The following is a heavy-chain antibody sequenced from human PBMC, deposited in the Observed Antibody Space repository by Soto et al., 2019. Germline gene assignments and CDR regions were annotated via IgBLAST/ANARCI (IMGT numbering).Heavy chain of an antibody. J-gene: IGHJ4*02. D-gene: IGHD3-22*01. CDR3: ARGSDYYDSSGYLDYFDY. CDR1: GGSISSYY. Sequence: SETLSLTCTVSGGSISSYYWSWIRQPPGKGLEWIGYIYYSGSTNYNPSLKSRVTISVDTSKNQFSLKLSSVTAADTAVYYCARGSDYYDSSGYLDYFDYWGQGTLVTVSS. V-gene: IGHV4-59*12. CDR2: IYYSGST.